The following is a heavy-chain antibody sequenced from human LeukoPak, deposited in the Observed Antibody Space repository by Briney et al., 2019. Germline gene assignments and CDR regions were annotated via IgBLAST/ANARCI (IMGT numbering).Heavy chain of an antibody. D-gene: IGHD5/OR15-5a*01. CDR3: ARDPHIVSAVTLRAFDI. V-gene: IGHV4-4*02. CDR2: VFHDGSP. CDR1: GGSISSSSW. Sequence: SETLSLTCAVSGGSISSSSWWSWVRQPPGKGLEWIGEVFHDGSPNYNPSFRGRVTILVDKSKNQFSLNLGSLTAADTAMYYCARDPHIVSAVTLRAFDIWGQGTMVSVSS. J-gene: IGHJ3*02.